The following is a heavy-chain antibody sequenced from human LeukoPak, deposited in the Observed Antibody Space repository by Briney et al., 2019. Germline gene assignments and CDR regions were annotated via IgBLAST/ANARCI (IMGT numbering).Heavy chain of an antibody. J-gene: IGHJ4*02. D-gene: IGHD3-22*01. Sequence: TGGSLRLSCAVSGFTFNIYYMSWIRQAPGKGLEWISYIGLHGYPLDYADSVKGRFTISRDNAQNSLYLDMSSLRAEDTAVYYCARNDFSSGSFTYWGQGTLVTVSS. CDR3: ARNDFSSGSFTY. CDR1: GFTFNIYY. V-gene: IGHV3-11*04. CDR2: IGLHGYPL.